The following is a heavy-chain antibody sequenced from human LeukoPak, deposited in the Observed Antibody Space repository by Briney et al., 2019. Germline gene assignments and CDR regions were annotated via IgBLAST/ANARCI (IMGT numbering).Heavy chain of an antibody. J-gene: IGHJ4*02. CDR3: ARDHRYCSSTSCRGYYFDY. Sequence: ASVKVSCKASGYTFTSYYMHWVRQAPGQGLEWMGIINPSGGSTSYAQKFQGRVTMTRDTSISTAYMELSRLRSDDTAVYYCARDHRYCSSTSCRGYYFDYWGQGTLVTVSS. V-gene: IGHV1-46*01. CDR1: GYTFTSYY. CDR2: INPSGGST. D-gene: IGHD2-2*01.